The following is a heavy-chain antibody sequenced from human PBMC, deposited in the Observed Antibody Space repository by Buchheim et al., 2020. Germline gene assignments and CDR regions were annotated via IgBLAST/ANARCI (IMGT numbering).Heavy chain of an antibody. J-gene: IGHJ4*02. Sequence: DVELVVSGGGLVQPGGSLRLSCEASGFDFCTYWMTWVRQAPRKGLEWVASIKQDESKKDYADSVKGRFTVSRDTAKRTLFLQMSSLRAEDTAVYYCATQIVRGQGSL. CDR3: ATQIV. CDR2: IKQDESKK. V-gene: IGHV3-7*01. CDR1: GFDFCTYW. D-gene: IGHD3-22*01.